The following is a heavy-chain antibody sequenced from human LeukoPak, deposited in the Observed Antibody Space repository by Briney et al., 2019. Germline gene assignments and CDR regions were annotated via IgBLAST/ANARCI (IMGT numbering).Heavy chain of an antibody. CDR1: GFTFSSRY. J-gene: IGHJ4*02. CDR3: ARAVAATGSSDF. CDR2: INPDGRDT. Sequence: PGESLRLSCAASGFTFSSRYMHWVRQAPGRGLVWVSRINPDGRDTKYAESVRGRFTMSRDNGENTLYLQMNNLRADDTGVYYCARAVAATGSSDFWGQGTLVTVSS. D-gene: IGHD6-19*01. V-gene: IGHV3-74*03.